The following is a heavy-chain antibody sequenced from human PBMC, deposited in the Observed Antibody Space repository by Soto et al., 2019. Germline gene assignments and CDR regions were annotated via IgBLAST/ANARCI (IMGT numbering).Heavy chain of an antibody. CDR3: TRGNYYGMDV. CDR2: INSDGITT. J-gene: IGHJ6*02. Sequence: GGSLRLSCVASGFTFSTYFMHWVRQAPGKGLVWVSLINSDGITTSYADSVKGRFTISRDNAKNTLYLQMNSLRAEDTAVYYCTRGNYYGMDVWGQGTTVTVSS. V-gene: IGHV3-74*01. CDR1: GFTFSTYF.